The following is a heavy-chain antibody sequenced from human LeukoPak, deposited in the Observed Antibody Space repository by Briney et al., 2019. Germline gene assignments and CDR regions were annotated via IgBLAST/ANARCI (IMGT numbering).Heavy chain of an antibody. CDR3: TTDSGAYIVVPADSDVYFDY. V-gene: IGHV3-15*01. CDR1: GFTFSNAW. CDR2: IKSKTDGGTT. Sequence: GGSLRLSCAASGFTFSNAWMSWVRQAPGKGLEWVGRIKSKTDGGTTDYAAPVKGRFTISRDDPKNTLYLQMNSLKTEDTAVYYCTTDSGAYIVVPADSDVYFDYWGQGTLVTVSS. D-gene: IGHD2-2*01. J-gene: IGHJ4*02.